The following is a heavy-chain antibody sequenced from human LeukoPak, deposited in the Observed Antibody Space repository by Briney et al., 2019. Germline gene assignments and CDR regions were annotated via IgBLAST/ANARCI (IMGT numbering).Heavy chain of an antibody. CDR2: ITSNGKSV. V-gene: IGHV3-11*04. D-gene: IGHD1-26*01. J-gene: IGHJ4*02. CDR3: ARAGYGGYVDY. CDR1: GFTFSDYY. Sequence: GGSLRLSCAASGFTFSDYYMGWIRQAPGKGLEWVSYITSNGKSVYYAASVKGRFTISRDNAKNSLYLQMNSLRAEDTAVYYCARAGYGGYVDYWGQGTLVAVSS.